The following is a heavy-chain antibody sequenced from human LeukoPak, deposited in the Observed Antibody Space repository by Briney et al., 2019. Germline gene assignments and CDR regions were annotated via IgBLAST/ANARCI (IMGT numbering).Heavy chain of an antibody. CDR1: GYTFTSYG. J-gene: IGHJ4*02. CDR3: ARDPPGLTLGSPGDY. CDR2: ISANNGDT. V-gene: IGHV1-18*01. D-gene: IGHD3-16*01. Sequence: GASVKVSCKASGYTFTSYGIAWVRQAPGQGLQWMGWISANNGDTSYSQKLQGRVTMTTHTSTHTAYMELRSLTSDDTAVYYCARDPPGLTLGSPGDYWGQGTLVIVSS.